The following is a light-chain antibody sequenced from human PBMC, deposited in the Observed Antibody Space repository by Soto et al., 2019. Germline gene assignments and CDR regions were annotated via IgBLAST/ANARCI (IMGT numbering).Light chain of an antibody. CDR1: SSDVGSYNL. Sequence: QSALTQPASVSGSPGQSITISCTGTSSDVGSYNLVSWYQHHPGKAPKLMIYEATKRPSGVSNRFSGCKSGNTASLTISGLQAEDEADYYCCSYAGSTYVFGPGTKVTVL. V-gene: IGLV2-23*01. CDR3: CSYAGSTYV. CDR2: EAT. J-gene: IGLJ1*01.